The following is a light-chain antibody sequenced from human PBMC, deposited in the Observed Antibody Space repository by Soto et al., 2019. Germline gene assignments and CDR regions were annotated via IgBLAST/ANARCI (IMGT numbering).Light chain of an antibody. Sequence: QSVLTQPPSVSGAPGQRVTISCTGGSSNIGTGHDVHWYQQLPGTAPNLLIYSNTNRPSGVPERFSGSKSATSASLAIAGLQTEDEADYFCHSYDISLSGSYVFGTGTKATVL. CDR1: SSNIGTGHD. J-gene: IGLJ1*01. CDR3: HSYDISLSGSYV. CDR2: SNT. V-gene: IGLV1-40*01.